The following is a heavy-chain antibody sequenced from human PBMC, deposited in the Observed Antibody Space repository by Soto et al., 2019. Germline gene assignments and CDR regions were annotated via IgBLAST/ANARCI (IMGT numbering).Heavy chain of an antibody. J-gene: IGHJ4*02. CDR1: GYTFTSYG. Sequence: QVQLVQSVPEVKKPGASVKVSCKASGYTFTSYGITWVRQAPGQGLEWMGWISAYKGNTNYAQKFQGRATMTTDTSTSPDYMELTSLGSDDTAVYYCARDRYYFESGGYYFDYWGQGTLVTVSS. CDR2: ISAYKGNT. V-gene: IGHV1-18*01. CDR3: ARDRYYFESGGYYFDY. D-gene: IGHD3-22*01.